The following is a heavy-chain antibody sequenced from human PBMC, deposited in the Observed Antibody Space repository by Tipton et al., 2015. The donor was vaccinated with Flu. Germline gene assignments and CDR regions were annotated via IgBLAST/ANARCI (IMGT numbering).Heavy chain of an antibody. CDR3: AKDSSDYGDYVNDY. D-gene: IGHD4-17*01. Sequence: SLRLSCAASGFTFSSYGMHWVRQAPGKGLEWVAVISYDGSNKYYADSVKGRFTISRDNSKNTLYLQMNSLRDEDTAVYYCAKDSSDYGDYVNDYWGQGTLVTVSS. J-gene: IGHJ4*02. V-gene: IGHV3-30*18. CDR2: ISYDGSNK. CDR1: GFTFSSYG.